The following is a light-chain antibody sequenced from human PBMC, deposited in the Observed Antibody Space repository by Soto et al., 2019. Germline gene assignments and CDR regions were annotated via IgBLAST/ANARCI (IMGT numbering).Light chain of an antibody. J-gene: IGKJ5*01. CDR2: YTS. Sequence: EIVMTQSPATLSVSPGESATLSCRASQSVSSDLAWYQQKPGQAPRLLIYYTSTRATGFPARFSGGGSGTEFTLTISSLQSEDSAFYYCQQYNKWSITFGQGTRLEIK. V-gene: IGKV3-15*01. CDR3: QQYNKWSIT. CDR1: QSVSSD.